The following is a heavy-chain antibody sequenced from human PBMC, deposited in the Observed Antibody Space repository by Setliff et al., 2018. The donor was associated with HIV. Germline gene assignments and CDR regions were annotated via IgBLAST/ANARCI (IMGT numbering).Heavy chain of an antibody. Sequence: RASVKVSCKTSGYTFKSYDINWVRQAPGQRPEWMARINAGNGNREYSPKFQGRVTITADTSASTMYMELSSLRSEDTAVYYCARVGNNRLQFFDHWGQGTLGTVSS. CDR1: GYTFKSYD. CDR2: INAGNGNR. V-gene: IGHV1-3*01. D-gene: IGHD5-12*01. CDR3: ARVGNNRLQFFDH. J-gene: IGHJ4*02.